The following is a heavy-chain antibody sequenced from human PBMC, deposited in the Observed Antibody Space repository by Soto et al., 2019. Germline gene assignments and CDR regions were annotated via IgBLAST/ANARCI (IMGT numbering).Heavy chain of an antibody. CDR2: IKQDGSEK. V-gene: IGHV3-7*01. J-gene: IGHJ4*02. CDR1: GFSFSSYW. CDR3: ARMGGDAITGYSSGLYFDY. Sequence: EVQLVESGGGLVQPGGSLRLSCAASGFSFSSYWMSWVRQAPGNGLEWVANIKQDGSEKYYVDSVKGRFTISRDNAKNSVYLQMNNLRAEDTAVYYCARMGGDAITGYSSGLYFDYWGQGTLVTVSS. D-gene: IGHD6-19*01.